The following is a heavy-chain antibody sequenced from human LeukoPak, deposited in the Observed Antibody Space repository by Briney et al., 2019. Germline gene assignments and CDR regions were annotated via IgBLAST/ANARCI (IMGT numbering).Heavy chain of an antibody. CDR1: GDSVSSNSAA. CDR3: ARGGSYPLDY. Sequence: SQTLSLTCAISGDSVSSNSAAGDWVRQSPSRGLEWLGRTYYRSKWYRGYAVSVKSRITINPDTSKNQFSLQLNSVTPEDTAVYYCARGGSYPLDYWGQGTLVTVSS. D-gene: IGHD1-26*01. V-gene: IGHV6-1*01. CDR2: TYYRSKWYR. J-gene: IGHJ4*02.